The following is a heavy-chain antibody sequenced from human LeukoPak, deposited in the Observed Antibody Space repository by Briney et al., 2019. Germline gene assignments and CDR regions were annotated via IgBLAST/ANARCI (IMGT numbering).Heavy chain of an antibody. V-gene: IGHV3-7*03. CDR2: IKQDGSEK. CDR1: GFTFSSYR. D-gene: IGHD3-10*02. CDR3: AKVMLGELLYWFDP. J-gene: IGHJ5*02. Sequence: GGSLRLSCAAPGFTFSSYRMSWVRQAPGKGLEWVANIKQDGSEKYYVDSVKGRFTISRDNAKNSLYLQMNSLRAEDTAVYYCAKVMLGELLYWFDPWGQGTLVTVSS.